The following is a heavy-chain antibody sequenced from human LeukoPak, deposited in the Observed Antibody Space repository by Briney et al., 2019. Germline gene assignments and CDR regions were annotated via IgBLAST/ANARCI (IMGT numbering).Heavy chain of an antibody. CDR3: AKTGYGDRYYCDY. D-gene: IGHD4-17*01. CDR1: GFTFSNYA. CDR2: ISTSGGST. Sequence: PGGSLRLSCAASGFTFSNYAMTWVRQAPGKGLEWVSAISTSGGSTNYADSVKGRFTISRDNSKNTLYLQMNSLRAEDTAVYYCAKTGYGDRYYCDYWGQGTLVTVAS. J-gene: IGHJ4*02. V-gene: IGHV3-23*01.